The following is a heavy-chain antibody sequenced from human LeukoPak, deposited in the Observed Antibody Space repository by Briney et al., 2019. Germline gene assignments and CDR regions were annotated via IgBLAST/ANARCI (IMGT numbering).Heavy chain of an antibody. D-gene: IGHD6-13*01. CDR2: ISAYNGNT. CDR3: ARDLEYSSSWYESGGFDP. J-gene: IGHJ5*02. Sequence: ASVKVSCKASGGTFSSYDISWVRQAPGQGLEWMGWISAYNGNTNYAQKLQGRVTMTTDTSTSTAYMELRSLRSDDTAVYYCARDLEYSSSWYESGGFDPWGQGTLVTVSS. CDR1: GGTFSSYD. V-gene: IGHV1-18*01.